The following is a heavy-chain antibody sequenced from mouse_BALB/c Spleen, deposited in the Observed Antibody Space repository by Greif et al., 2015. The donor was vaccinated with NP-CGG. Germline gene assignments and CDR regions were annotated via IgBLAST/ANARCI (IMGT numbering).Heavy chain of an antibody. CDR3: ARRDSSGYGY. V-gene: IGHV1-7*01. CDR2: INPSTGYT. Sequence: QVQLQQSGAELAKPGASVKMSCKASGYTFTSYWMHWVKQRPGQGLEWIGYINPSTGYTEYNQKFKDKATLTADKSSSTAYMQLSILTSEDSTVYYCARRDSSGYGYWGQGTTLTVSS. D-gene: IGHD3-2*01. CDR1: GYTFTSYW. J-gene: IGHJ2*01.